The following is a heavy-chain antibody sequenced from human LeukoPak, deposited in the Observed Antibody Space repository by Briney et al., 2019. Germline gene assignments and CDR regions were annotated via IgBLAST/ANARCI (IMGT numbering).Heavy chain of an antibody. CDR3: ARGLMMAVAGRGEFHY. CDR2: IYYSGST. CDR1: GGSISRYY. V-gene: IGHV4-59*07. Sequence: SDTLSLTCIVSGGSISRYYWSWIRQPPGKGLEWIGYIYYSGSTNYNPSLKSRVTISVDTSKNQFSLKLSSVTAADTAVYYCARGLMMAVAGRGEFHYWGQGTPVTVSS. D-gene: IGHD6-13*01. J-gene: IGHJ4*02.